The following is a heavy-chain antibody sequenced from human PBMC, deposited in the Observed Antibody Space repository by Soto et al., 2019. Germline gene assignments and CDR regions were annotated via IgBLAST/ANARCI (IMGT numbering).Heavy chain of an antibody. CDR1: GYTFTSYG. D-gene: IGHD2-2*01. J-gene: IGHJ2*01. CDR3: AGLCSSTRCLDL. Sequence: QVQLVQSGAEVKKPGASVKVSCKASGYTFTSYGICWVRQAPGQGLEWMGWISGYNGNTNYAQNLQGRVTMTTDTSTSSVYMKLRSMRSDDTAVYYCAGLCSSTRCLDLWGRGTLVIVSS. V-gene: IGHV1-18*01. CDR2: ISGYNGNT.